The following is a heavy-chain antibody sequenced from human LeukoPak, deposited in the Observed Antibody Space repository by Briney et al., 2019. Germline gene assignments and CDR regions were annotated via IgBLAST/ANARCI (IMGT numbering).Heavy chain of an antibody. J-gene: IGHJ4*02. Sequence: SVKVSCKASGYTFTSYAISWVRQAPGQGLEWMGRIIPIFGTANYAQKFQGRVTITTDESTSTAYMELSSLRSEDTAVYYCAREVRCGGDCYSDYWGQGTLVTVSS. CDR2: IIPIFGTA. CDR3: AREVRCGGDCYSDY. D-gene: IGHD2-21*02. CDR1: GYTFTSYA. V-gene: IGHV1-69*05.